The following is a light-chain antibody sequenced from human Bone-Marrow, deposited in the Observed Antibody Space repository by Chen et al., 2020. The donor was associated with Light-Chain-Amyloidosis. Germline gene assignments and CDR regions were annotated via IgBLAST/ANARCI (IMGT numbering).Light chain of an antibody. CDR2: RNS. Sequence: QSVLTQPPSASVPPGQKVTLPCSGATSNIGINYVYWYQHFQGAAPYLLIHRNSQRPSGVPDRLSASQAAASASRAIGGLRSEDEAVYYGAAGAGSLGGYVFGAGTKVIVL. J-gene: IGLJ1*01. CDR3: AAGAGSLGGYV. V-gene: IGLV1-47*01. CDR1: TSNIGINY.